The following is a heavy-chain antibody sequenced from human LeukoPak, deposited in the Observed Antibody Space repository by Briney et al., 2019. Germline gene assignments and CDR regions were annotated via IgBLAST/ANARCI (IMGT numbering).Heavy chain of an antibody. V-gene: IGHV3-23*01. D-gene: IGHD6-19*01. CDR3: AKDRAYSSGWWGASDY. J-gene: IGHJ4*02. CDR1: GFTVSSYA. CDR2: ISGSGSST. Sequence: GGSLRLSCVGSGFTVSSYAMSWVRQVPGKGLEWLSAISGSGSSTYYADSVKGRVTISRDNSKNTLYLQMNSLRAEDTAVYYCAKDRAYSSGWWGASDYWGQGTLVTVSS.